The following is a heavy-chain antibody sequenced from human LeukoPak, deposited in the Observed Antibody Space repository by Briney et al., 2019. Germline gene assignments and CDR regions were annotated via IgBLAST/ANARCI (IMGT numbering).Heavy chain of an antibody. D-gene: IGHD2-21*02. Sequence: GGSLRLSCAASGFTFSDYYMSWIRQAPGKGLEWDSYISSSGSTIYYADSVKGRFTISRDNAKNSLYLQMNSLRAEDTAVYYCARDARRGDYSSHYYYGMDVWGQGTTVTVSS. CDR3: ARDARRGDYSSHYYYGMDV. J-gene: IGHJ6*02. CDR1: GFTFSDYY. CDR2: ISSSGSTI. V-gene: IGHV3-11*01.